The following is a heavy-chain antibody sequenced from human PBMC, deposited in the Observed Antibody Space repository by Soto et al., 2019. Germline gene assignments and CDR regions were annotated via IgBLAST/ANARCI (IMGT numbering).Heavy chain of an antibody. D-gene: IGHD1-1*01. CDR1: GYTFTSYG. CDR2: ISAHNGNT. V-gene: IGHV1-18*01. J-gene: IGHJ4*02. Sequence: QVHLVQSGAEVKKPGASVKVSCKGSGYTFTSYGITWVRQAPGQGFEWMGWISAHNGNTNYAQKLQGRVTVTRDTSTSTAYMELRSVSSDDTAVYYCARGRYGDYWGQGALVTVSS. CDR3: ARGRYGDY.